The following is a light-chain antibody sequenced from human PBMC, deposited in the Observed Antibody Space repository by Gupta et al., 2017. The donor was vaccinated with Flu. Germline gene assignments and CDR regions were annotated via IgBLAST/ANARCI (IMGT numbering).Light chain of an antibody. Sequence: EIVMTPSPPTLSVSPGERATLSCRASQIINNKLAWYQQKPGQAPRVLIYGASTRAAGFPARFSGSGSGTEFTLTINSLQSEDSAVYYCQQYHDWPRMFGQGTRVEIK. J-gene: IGKJ1*01. CDR1: QIINNK. CDR2: GAS. CDR3: QQYHDWPRM. V-gene: IGKV3-15*01.